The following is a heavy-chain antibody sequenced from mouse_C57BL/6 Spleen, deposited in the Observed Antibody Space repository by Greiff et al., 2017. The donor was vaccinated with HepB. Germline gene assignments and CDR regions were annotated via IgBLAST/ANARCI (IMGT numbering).Heavy chain of an antibody. Sequence: EVQGVESGGGLVQSGRSLRLSCATSGFTFSDFYMEWVRQAPGKGLEWIAASRNKANDYTTEYSASVKGRFIVSRDTSQSILYLQMNALRAEDTAIYYCARASNWDVDYFDYWGQGTTLTVSS. CDR3: ARASNWDVDYFDY. CDR1: GFTFSDFY. D-gene: IGHD4-1*01. J-gene: IGHJ2*01. V-gene: IGHV7-1*01. CDR2: SRNKANDYTT.